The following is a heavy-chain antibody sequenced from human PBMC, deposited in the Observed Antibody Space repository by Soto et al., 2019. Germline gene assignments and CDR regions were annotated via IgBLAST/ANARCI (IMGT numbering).Heavy chain of an antibody. D-gene: IGHD6-19*01. CDR2: IIPILGIA. Sequence: QVQLVQSGAEVKKPGSSVKVSCKASGGTFSSYTISWVRQAPGQGLEWMGRIIPILGIANYAQKFQGRVTITADKSTRAAYRELSSRRSEDTAVYYCARDRGIAVAGTCFDYWGQGTLVTVSS. V-gene: IGHV1-69*08. CDR1: GGTFSSYT. J-gene: IGHJ4*02. CDR3: ARDRGIAVAGTCFDY.